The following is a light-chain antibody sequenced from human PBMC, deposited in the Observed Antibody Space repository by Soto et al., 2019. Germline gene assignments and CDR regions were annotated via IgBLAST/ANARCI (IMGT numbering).Light chain of an antibody. CDR3: QQYNTYPLT. Sequence: EIVLTQSPGTLSLSPGERATLSCRASQSVSSSYLAWYQQKPGQAPRLLIYGASSRATGIPDRFSGSGSGTDFTLTISRLEPEDFATYFCQQYNTYPLTFGQGTKVEF. J-gene: IGKJ1*01. CDR1: QSVSSSY. V-gene: IGKV3-20*01. CDR2: GAS.